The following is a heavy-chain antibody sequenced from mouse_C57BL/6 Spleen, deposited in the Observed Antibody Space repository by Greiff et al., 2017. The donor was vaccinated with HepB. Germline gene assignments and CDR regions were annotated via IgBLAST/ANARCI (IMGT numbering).Heavy chain of an antibody. CDR1: GYTFTDYE. Sequence: VQLQQSGAELVRPGASVTLSCKASGYTFTDYEMHWVKQTPVHGLEWIGAIEPETGGTAYNQKFKGKAILTADKSSSTAYMELRSLTSEDSAVYYCTRGDSSGLISMDYWGQGTSVTVSS. J-gene: IGHJ4*01. CDR2: IEPETGGT. V-gene: IGHV1-15*01. D-gene: IGHD3-2*02. CDR3: TRGDSSGLISMDY.